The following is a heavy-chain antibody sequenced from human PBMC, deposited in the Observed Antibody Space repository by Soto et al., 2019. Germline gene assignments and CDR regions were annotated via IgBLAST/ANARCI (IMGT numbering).Heavy chain of an antibody. V-gene: IGHV4-39*01. CDR1: GGSISSSSYY. Sequence: PSETLSLTCTVSGGSISSSSYYWGWIRQPPGKGLEWIGSIYYSGSTYYNPSLKSRVTISVDTSKNQFSLKLSSVTAADTAVYYCASHNYRGAGLLWFGDHLTPRYFDYWGQGTLVTVSS. J-gene: IGHJ4*02. CDR3: ASHNYRGAGLLWFGDHLTPRYFDY. D-gene: IGHD3-10*01. CDR2: IYYSGST.